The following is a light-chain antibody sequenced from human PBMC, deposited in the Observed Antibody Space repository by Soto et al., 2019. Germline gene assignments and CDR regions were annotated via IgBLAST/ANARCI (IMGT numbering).Light chain of an antibody. J-gene: IGLJ1*01. CDR1: SSDLGGYNY. V-gene: IGLV2-14*01. CDR2: EVS. CDR3: SSYTSSDTLV. Sequence: VLTQPASVSGSPGQSITVSCTGTSSDLGGYNYVSWYQHHPGKAPKLMIYEVSNRPSGVSNRFSGSKSGNTASLTISGLQAEDEAEYYCSSYTSSDTLVFGTGTKVTVL.